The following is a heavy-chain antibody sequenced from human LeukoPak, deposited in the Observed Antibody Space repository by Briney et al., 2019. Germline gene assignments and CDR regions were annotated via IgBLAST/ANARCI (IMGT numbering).Heavy chain of an antibody. V-gene: IGHV4-59*08. CDR2: ISYSGNT. CDR1: GGSISSYY. D-gene: IGHD5-12*01. CDR3: ARHGGWLSPAAL. J-gene: IGHJ2*01. Sequence: SETLSLTCTVSGGSISSYYWSWIRQPPGKGLEWIGYISYSGNTNYNPSLESRVTISVDTSKNQFSLELSSVTAADTAVYYCARHGGWLSPAALWGRDTLVTVSS.